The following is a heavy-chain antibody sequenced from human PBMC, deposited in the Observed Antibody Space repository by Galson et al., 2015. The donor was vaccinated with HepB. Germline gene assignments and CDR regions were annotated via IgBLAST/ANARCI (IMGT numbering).Heavy chain of an antibody. CDR3: ARERSIAAPGGDYGDAFDI. Sequence: SVKVSCKASGHTFTSYGISWVRQAPGQGLEWMGWISAYNGNTNYAQKLQGRVTMTTDTSTSTAYMELRSLRSGDTAVYYCARERSIAAPGGDYGDAFDIWGQGTMVTVSS. CDR1: GHTFTSYG. J-gene: IGHJ3*02. D-gene: IGHD6-6*01. V-gene: IGHV1-18*01. CDR2: ISAYNGNT.